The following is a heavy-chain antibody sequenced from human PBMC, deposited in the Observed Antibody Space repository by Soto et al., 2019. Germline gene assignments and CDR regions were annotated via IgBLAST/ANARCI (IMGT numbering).Heavy chain of an antibody. CDR3: AGSRDYDYVWGSYQVED. D-gene: IGHD3-16*02. Sequence: VTSVTVSCKASRGTVSSSGMSGVGQAPGQGLEWMGGIIPIFGTTNYAQKLKGRVTVTADEYKSKDYMELSSLRSDDTAVYYCAGSRDYDYVWGSYQVEDGGR. V-gene: IGHV1-69*13. CDR2: IIPIFGTT. J-gene: IGHJ2*01. CDR1: RGTVSSSG.